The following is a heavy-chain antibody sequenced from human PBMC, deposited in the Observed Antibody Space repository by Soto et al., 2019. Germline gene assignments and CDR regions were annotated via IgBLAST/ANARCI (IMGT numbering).Heavy chain of an antibody. Sequence: SETLSLTCAVYGGSFSGYYWSWIRQPPGKGLEWIGEINHSGSTNYNPSLKSRVTISVDTSKNQFSLKLSSVTAADTAVYYCARGGGYCSSTSCSRARITYYYYYMDVWGKGTTVTVSS. CDR3: ARGGGYCSSTSCSRARITYYYYYMDV. J-gene: IGHJ6*03. D-gene: IGHD2-2*01. CDR1: GGSFSGYY. V-gene: IGHV4-34*01. CDR2: INHSGST.